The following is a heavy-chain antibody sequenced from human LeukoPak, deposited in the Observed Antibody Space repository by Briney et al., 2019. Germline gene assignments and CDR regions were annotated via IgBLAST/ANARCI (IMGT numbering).Heavy chain of an antibody. J-gene: IGHJ4*02. Sequence: AGGSLRLSCAASGFTFSSYAMSWVRQAPGKGLEWVSAISGSGGSTYYADSVKGRFTISRDNSKNTLYLQMNSLRAEDTAVYYCARPPDTAMAKSFFDYWGQGTLVTVSS. CDR2: ISGSGGST. CDR1: GFTFSSYA. D-gene: IGHD5-18*01. CDR3: ARPPDTAMAKSFFDY. V-gene: IGHV3-23*01.